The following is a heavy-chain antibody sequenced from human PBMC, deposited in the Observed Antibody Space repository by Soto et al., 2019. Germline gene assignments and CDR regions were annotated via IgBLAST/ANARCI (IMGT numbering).Heavy chain of an antibody. CDR2: INHGGST. J-gene: IGHJ4*02. CDR1: CGSFGGYY. V-gene: IGHV4-34*01. CDR3: AGDLHDGDYGAAHY. D-gene: IGHD4-17*01. Sequence: SETLPLTCAVYCGSFGGYYWRWIRQPPGKGLEWIGEINHGGSTNYNPSLKSRVTMSVDPSRNQFSLKLRSVTAADTAVYYCAGDLHDGDYGAAHYWGQGTLVTVSS.